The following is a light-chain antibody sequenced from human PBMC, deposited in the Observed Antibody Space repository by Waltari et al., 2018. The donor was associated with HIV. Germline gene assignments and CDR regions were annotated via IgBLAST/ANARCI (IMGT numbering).Light chain of an antibody. CDR1: SSDVGASDY. Sequence: QSALTHPRSVSGSPGQSVTIPRTGTSSDVGASDYAPWYQHHPGKAPKLIIYDVSQRPSGVPDRFSGSKSGDTASLTISGLQGEDEAEYYCCSYAGAYTVILGGGTKLTVL. J-gene: IGLJ2*01. CDR3: CSYAGAYTVI. CDR2: DVS. V-gene: IGLV2-11*01.